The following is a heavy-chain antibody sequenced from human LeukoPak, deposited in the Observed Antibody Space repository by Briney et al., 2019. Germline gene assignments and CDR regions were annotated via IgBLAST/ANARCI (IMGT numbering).Heavy chain of an antibody. CDR1: GGSINSADSH. CDR3: VRVKTGTSAYDY. J-gene: IGHJ4*02. Sequence: SQTLSLTCTVSGGSINSADSHWSWIRQPPGKGLEWVGFISYTGIPSYSPSLKSRLSMSLDRFMNQFSLRLTSVTAADTGVYYCVRVKTGTSAYDYWGQGTLVTVSS. V-gene: IGHV4-30-4*01. D-gene: IGHD1-1*01. CDR2: ISYTGIP.